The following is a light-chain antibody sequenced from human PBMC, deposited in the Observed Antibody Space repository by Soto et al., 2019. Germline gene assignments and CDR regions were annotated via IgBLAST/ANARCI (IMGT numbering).Light chain of an antibody. V-gene: IGKV1-5*01. CDR3: QQYNNSPWT. J-gene: IGKJ1*01. Sequence: DIQMTQSPSTLSASVGDRVTITCRASESVSRYLAWYQQKPGKAPKYLIYDASNLESGIPSRFSGSGSGTEFTLTISSLQPDDFATYYCQQYNNSPWTFGQGTKVEIK. CDR1: ESVSRY. CDR2: DAS.